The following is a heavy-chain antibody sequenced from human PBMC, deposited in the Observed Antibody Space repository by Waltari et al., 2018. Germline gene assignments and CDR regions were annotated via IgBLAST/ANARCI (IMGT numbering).Heavy chain of an antibody. D-gene: IGHD3-10*01. CDR1: GGTFSSYA. Sequence: QVQLVQSGAEGKKPGSPVKVSCKASGGTFSSYAISWVRPAHGPGLEWMGGILPIFGTANYAQKFQGRVTITADESTSTAYMELSSLRSEDTAVYYCARDRQGMVRGVIGYWFDPWGQGTLVTVSS. CDR2: ILPIFGTA. V-gene: IGHV1-69*01. CDR3: ARDRQGMVRGVIGYWFDP. J-gene: IGHJ5*02.